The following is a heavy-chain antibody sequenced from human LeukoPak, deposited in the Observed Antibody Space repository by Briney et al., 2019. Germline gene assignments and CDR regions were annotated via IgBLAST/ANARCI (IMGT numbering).Heavy chain of an antibody. CDR2: ISSSSSYI. CDR1: GFTFSSYS. D-gene: IGHD3-10*01. V-gene: IGHV3-21*01. J-gene: IGHJ4*02. CDR3: ASFVGGSGSLDY. Sequence: GASLRLSCAAPGFTFSSYSMNWVRQAPGKGLEWVSSISSSSSYIYYADSVKGRFTISRDNAKNSLYLQTNSLRAEDTAVYYCASFVGGSGSLDYCGQGTLVTVSS.